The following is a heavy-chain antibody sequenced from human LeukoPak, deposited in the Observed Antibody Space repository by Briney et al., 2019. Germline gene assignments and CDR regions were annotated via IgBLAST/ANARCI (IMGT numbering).Heavy chain of an antibody. Sequence: PSETLSLTCAVSGGSISSSYYWSWIRQPPGKGLEWIGYIYYSGSTNSNPSLKSRVTISVDTSKNQFSLKLSSVTAADTAVYYCASGEFGGAIDYWGQGTLVTVSS. V-gene: IGHV4-61*01. CDR3: ASGEFGGAIDY. CDR1: GGSISSSYY. D-gene: IGHD7-27*01. CDR2: IYYSGST. J-gene: IGHJ4*02.